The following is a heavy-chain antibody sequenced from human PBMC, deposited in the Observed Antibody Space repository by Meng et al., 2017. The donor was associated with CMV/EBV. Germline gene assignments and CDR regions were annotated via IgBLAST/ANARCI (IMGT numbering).Heavy chain of an antibody. CDR3: ARGGSSYGNYYYYGMDV. Sequence: SVKVSCKASGGTFSSYAISWVRQAPGQGLEWMGGIIPIFGTANYAQKFQGRVTITTDESTSTAYMELSSLRSEDTAVYYCARGGSSYGNYYYYGMDVWGQGTTVTVSS. D-gene: IGHD5-18*01. CDR1: GGTFSSYA. CDR2: IIPIFGTA. V-gene: IGHV1-69*05. J-gene: IGHJ6*02.